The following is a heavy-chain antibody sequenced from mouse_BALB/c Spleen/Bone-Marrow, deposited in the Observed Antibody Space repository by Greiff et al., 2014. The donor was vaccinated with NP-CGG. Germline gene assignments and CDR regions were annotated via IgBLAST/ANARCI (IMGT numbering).Heavy chain of an antibody. CDR3: TRTTEGFDY. Sequence: VQLQQSGAELVRPGASVKLSCKASGCTFTSYWINWVKQRPGQGLEWIGNVYPSDSYTNYNQKFKDKATLTVDKSSSTAYMQLSSPTSEDSAVYYCTRTTEGFDYWGQGTTLTVSS. J-gene: IGHJ2*01. CDR2: VYPSDSYT. V-gene: IGHV1-69*02. CDR1: GCTFTSYW. D-gene: IGHD1-1*01.